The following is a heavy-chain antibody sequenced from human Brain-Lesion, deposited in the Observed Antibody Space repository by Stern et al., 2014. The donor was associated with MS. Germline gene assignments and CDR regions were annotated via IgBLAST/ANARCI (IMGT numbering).Heavy chain of an antibody. D-gene: IGHD4-11*01. CDR3: ARSTVSAEYYFDY. J-gene: IGHJ4*02. V-gene: IGHV4-30-4*01. Sequence: VQLVESGPGLVKPSQTLSLTCTVSGGSINSGDYHWTWIRQPPGKGLEWIGFITYSGTTYYKPSLQRQLTISVDTSKNQFSLKLRSVTAGDTAVYYCARSTVSAEYYFDYWGQGTLVTVSS. CDR1: GGSINSGDYH. CDR2: ITYSGTT.